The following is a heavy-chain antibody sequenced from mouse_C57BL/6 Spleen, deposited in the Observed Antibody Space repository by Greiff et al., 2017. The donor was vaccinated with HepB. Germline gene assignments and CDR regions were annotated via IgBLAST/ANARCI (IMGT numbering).Heavy chain of an antibody. CDR1: GYAFSSYW. CDR2: IYPGDGDT. D-gene: IGHD2-4*01. CDR3: AREEGDDYDNYAMDY. V-gene: IGHV1-80*01. Sequence: QVQLQQSGAELVKPGASVKISCKASGYAFSSYWMNWVKQRPGKGLEWIGQIYPGDGDTNYNGKFKGKATLTADKSSSTAYMQLSSLTSGDSAVYFCAREEGDDYDNYAMDYWGQGTSATVSS. J-gene: IGHJ4*01.